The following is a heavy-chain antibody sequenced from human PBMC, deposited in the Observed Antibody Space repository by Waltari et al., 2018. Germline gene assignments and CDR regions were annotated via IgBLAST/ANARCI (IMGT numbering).Heavy chain of an antibody. D-gene: IGHD2-15*01. CDR2: INPNSGGT. CDR3: ARDMRQPQGYCSGGSCYRPGDYYYYGMDV. V-gene: IGHV1-2*02. Sequence: QVQLVQSGAEVKKPGASVKVSCKASGYTFTGYYMHWVRQAPGQGLEWMGWINPNSGGTNYAQKFQGRVTMTRDTSISTAYMELSRLRSDDTAVYYCARDMRQPQGYCSGGSCYRPGDYYYYGMDVWGQGTTVTVSS. CDR1: GYTFTGYY. J-gene: IGHJ6*02.